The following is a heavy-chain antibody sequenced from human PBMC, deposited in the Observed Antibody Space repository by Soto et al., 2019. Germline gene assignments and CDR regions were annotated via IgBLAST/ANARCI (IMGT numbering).Heavy chain of an antibody. CDR1: GGSISSYY. CDR2: IYYSGST. CDR3: ARSLVFCSDRLPYFDY. D-gene: IGHD3-3*01. J-gene: IGHJ4*02. V-gene: IGHV4-59*01. Sequence: SETLSLTCTVSGGSISSYYWSWIRQPPGKGLEWIGYIYYSGSTNYNPSLKSRVTISVDTSKNQFSLKLSSVTAADTAVYYCARSLVFCSDRLPYFDYWGQGTLVTVSS.